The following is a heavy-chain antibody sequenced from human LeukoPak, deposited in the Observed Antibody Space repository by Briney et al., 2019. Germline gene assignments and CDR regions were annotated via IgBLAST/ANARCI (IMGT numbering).Heavy chain of an antibody. CDR2: ITIAGDT. V-gene: IGHV3-13*01. CDR3: ARTTVTTGPYWYFDL. CDR1: GFTFSRYD. Sequence: GGSLRLSCAASGFTFSRYDMHWVRQAAGKGLEWVSAITIAGDTYYPGSVKGRLTISRENAKNSLYLQMNSLRAGDTAVYYCARTTVTTGPYWYFDLWGRGPLVTVSS. J-gene: IGHJ2*01. D-gene: IGHD4-17*01.